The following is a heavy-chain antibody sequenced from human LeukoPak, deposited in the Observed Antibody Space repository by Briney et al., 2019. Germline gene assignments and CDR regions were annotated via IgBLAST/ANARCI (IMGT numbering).Heavy chain of an antibody. CDR1: GFTVSSNY. V-gene: IGHV3-66*01. CDR3: ARETLSSGRAFDI. J-gene: IGHJ3*02. CDR2: IYSGGST. D-gene: IGHD6-19*01. Sequence: GGSLRLSCAASGFTVSSNYMSWVRQAPGKGLEWVSVIYSGGSTYYADSVKGRFTISRDNSKNTLYLQMNSLRAEDTAVYYCARETLSSGRAFDIWGQGTMVTVSS.